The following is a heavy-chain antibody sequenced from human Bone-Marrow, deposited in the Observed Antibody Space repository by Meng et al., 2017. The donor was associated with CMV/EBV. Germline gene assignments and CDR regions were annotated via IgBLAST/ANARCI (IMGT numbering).Heavy chain of an antibody. CDR2: MNPNSGNT. CDR1: GYTFTSYD. Sequence: ASVKVSCKASGYTFTSYDINWVRQATGQGLEWMGWMNPNSGNTGYAQKFQGRVTMTTDTSTSTAYMELRSLRSDDTAVYYCARERCSSTSCYGIDAFDIWGQGTMVTVSS. V-gene: IGHV1-8*01. D-gene: IGHD2-2*01. J-gene: IGHJ3*02. CDR3: ARERCSSTSCYGIDAFDI.